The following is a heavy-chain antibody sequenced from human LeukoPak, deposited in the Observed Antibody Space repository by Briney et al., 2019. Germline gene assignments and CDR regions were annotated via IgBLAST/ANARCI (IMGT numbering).Heavy chain of an antibody. CDR2: ISACNGNT. CDR1: GYTLTSYG. V-gene: IGHV1-18*01. D-gene: IGHD3-10*01. CDR3: ARDGGFSGSYYDYYYYMDV. Sequence: ASVKVSCKASGYTLTSYGISWVRQAPGQGLEWMGWISACNGNTNYAQKLQGRVTMTTDTSTSTAYMELRSLRSDDTAVYYCARDGGFSGSYYDYYYYMDVWGKGTTVTVSS. J-gene: IGHJ6*03.